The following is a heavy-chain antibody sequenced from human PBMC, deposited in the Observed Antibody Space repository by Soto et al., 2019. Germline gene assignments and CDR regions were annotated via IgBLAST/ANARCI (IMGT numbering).Heavy chain of an antibody. CDR2: FYHSGTT. V-gene: IGHV4-4*08. CDR1: GDSIKNYF. J-gene: IGHJ4*02. CDR3: ARDTGYCTNGVCPIFDF. D-gene: IGHD2-8*01. Sequence: SETLSLTCTVSGDSIKNYFWSWVRQPPGKGLEWIGHFYHSGTTNYSPALKSRVTISIDQSKNQFSLRLNSVTAADTAVYFCARDTGYCTNGVCPIFDFWGQGIPATVYS.